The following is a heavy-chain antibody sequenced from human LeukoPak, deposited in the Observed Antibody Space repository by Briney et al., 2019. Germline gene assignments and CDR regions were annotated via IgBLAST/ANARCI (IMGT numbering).Heavy chain of an antibody. Sequence: GGSLRLSCAASGFTFSSYGMHWVRHTPGKGLEWVAFIRYDGSNKYYTDSVKGRFTISRDNSKNTLFLQMNSLRVEDTAVYYCAKHPGDFTGIVNYYYMDVWGKGTTVTVSS. CDR3: AKHPGDFTGIVNYYYMDV. V-gene: IGHV3-30*02. D-gene: IGHD1-26*01. CDR1: GFTFSSYG. CDR2: IRYDGSNK. J-gene: IGHJ6*03.